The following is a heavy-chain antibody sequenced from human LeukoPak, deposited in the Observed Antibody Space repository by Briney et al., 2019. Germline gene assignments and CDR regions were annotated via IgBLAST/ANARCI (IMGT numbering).Heavy chain of an antibody. Sequence: SETLSLTCTVSGGSISSNSYYWGWIRQPPGKGLDWIRSIYYSGSTYYNPSLKSRVTTSVDTSKNQFSLKLSSVTAADTAMYYCARLPNSGSYLGHLDIWGQGTMVTVSS. CDR1: GGSISSNSYY. D-gene: IGHD1-26*01. J-gene: IGHJ3*02. CDR2: IYYSGST. CDR3: ARLPNSGSYLGHLDI. V-gene: IGHV4-39*01.